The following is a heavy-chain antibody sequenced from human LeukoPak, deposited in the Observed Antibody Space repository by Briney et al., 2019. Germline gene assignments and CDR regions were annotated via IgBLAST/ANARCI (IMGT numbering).Heavy chain of an antibody. CDR2: IIPIFGTA. J-gene: IGHJ4*02. Sequence: GSSVKVSCKASGGTFSSYAISWVRQAPGQGLEWMGGIIPIFGTANYAQKFQGRVTITADESTSTAYMELSSLRSEDAAVYYCARDDFWSGYYSTFDYWGQGTLVTVSS. V-gene: IGHV1-69*01. CDR3: ARDDFWSGYYSTFDY. D-gene: IGHD3-3*01. CDR1: GGTFSSYA.